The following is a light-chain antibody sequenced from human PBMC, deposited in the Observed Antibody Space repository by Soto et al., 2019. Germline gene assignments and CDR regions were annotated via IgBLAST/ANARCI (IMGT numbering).Light chain of an antibody. CDR1: QDIRNY. CDR2: ASS. CDR3: QQVDSYPRT. Sequence: DIQMAQSPSSLSASVGDRVTITCRASQDIRNYLAWYQQKPGKAPTVLIYASSTLQTGVPSRFSGSGSGTDFSLTISSLHPEDVATYYCQQVDSYPRTFGQGTKVDIK. V-gene: IGKV1-16*01. J-gene: IGKJ1*01.